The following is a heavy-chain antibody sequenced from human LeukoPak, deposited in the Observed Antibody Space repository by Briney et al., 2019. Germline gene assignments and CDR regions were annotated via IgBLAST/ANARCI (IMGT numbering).Heavy chain of an antibody. D-gene: IGHD6-13*01. J-gene: IGHJ4*02. CDR3: ARTKGIYSSSWPFDY. Sequence: GGSLRLSCAASGFTFSSYSMNWVRQAPGKGLEWVSSISSSSSYIYYADSVKGRFTISRDNAKNSLYLQMNSLRAEDTAVYHCARTKGIYSSSWPFDYWGQGTLVTVSS. CDR2: ISSSSSYI. V-gene: IGHV3-21*01. CDR1: GFTFSSYS.